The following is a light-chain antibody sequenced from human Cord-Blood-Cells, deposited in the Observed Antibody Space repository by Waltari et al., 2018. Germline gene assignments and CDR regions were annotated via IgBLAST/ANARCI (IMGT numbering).Light chain of an antibody. J-gene: IGLJ1*01. V-gene: IGLV2-14*01. Sequence: QSALTQPASVSGSPGQSITIPRTGTSSDACGYNYVSWYQQHPGKAPKLMIYDVSNRPSGVSNRFSGSKSGNTASLTISGLQAEDEADYYCSSYTSSSTYVFGTGTKVTVL. CDR1: SSDACGYNY. CDR2: DVS. CDR3: SSYTSSSTYV.